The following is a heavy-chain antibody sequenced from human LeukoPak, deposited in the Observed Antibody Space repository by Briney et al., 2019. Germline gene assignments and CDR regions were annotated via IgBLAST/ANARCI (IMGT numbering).Heavy chain of an antibody. CDR1: GFTFSNYA. Sequence: GGSLRLSCAASGFTFSNYAMNWVRQAPGKGLEWVSLISGSTGSTYYADSMKGRFTISRDNAKDSLYLQMNSLRAEDTAVYYCARDRRQRGYHYYFDSWGQGTLVTVSS. D-gene: IGHD2-2*01. J-gene: IGHJ4*02. CDR3: ARDRRQRGYHYYFDS. V-gene: IGHV3-23*01. CDR2: ISGSTGST.